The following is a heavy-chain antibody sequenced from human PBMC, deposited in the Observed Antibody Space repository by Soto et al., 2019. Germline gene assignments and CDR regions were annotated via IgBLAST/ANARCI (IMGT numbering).Heavy chain of an antibody. CDR2: IYHSGST. J-gene: IGHJ6*02. V-gene: IGHV4-4*02. CDR3: ARDKGGTNSGGSYSSSEGYYYGMDV. D-gene: IGHD6-13*01. Sequence: VQLLESGGGLVQPGGSLRLSCAASGFTFSSYAMSWVRQAPGKGLEWIGEIYHSGSTNYNPSLKSRVTISVDKSKNQFALKRSSVTAADTAVYYGARDKGGTNSGGSYSSSEGYYYGMDVWGQGTTVTVSS. CDR1: GFTFSSYAM.